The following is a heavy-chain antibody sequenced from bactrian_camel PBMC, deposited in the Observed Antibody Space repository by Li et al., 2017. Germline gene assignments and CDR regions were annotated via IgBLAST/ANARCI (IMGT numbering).Heavy chain of an antibody. CDR3: VRDGATSAGLWFDY. D-gene: IGHD1*01. CDR1: GYIQSNKY. V-gene: IGHV3S40*01. Sequence: DVQLVESGGGSVQAGGSLRLSCTASGYIQSNKYMAWFRQAPGKERVGVASIYTGAGDTYYGDSVKGRFTISRDNAKNTVYLQMNTLKPEDTAVYYCVRDGATSAGLWFDYWGQGTQVTVS. J-gene: IGHJ4*01. CDR2: IYTGAGDT.